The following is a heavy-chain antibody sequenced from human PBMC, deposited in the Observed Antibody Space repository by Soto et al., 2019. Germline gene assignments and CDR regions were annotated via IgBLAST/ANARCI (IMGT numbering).Heavy chain of an antibody. D-gene: IGHD3-3*01. CDR3: ARPFDYYYYAMDV. CDR2: ISADSGST. J-gene: IGHJ6*02. CDR1: GYTFSSFR. Sequence: QVQLVQSGDEVKKPGASVKVSCKASGYTFSSFRISWVRQAPGQGLEWMGWISADSGSTNYAQRFQDRATMSTDTSTTAAYMELTSRRSDDTAVYYCARPFDYYYYAMDVWGQGTTVTVSS. V-gene: IGHV1-18*01.